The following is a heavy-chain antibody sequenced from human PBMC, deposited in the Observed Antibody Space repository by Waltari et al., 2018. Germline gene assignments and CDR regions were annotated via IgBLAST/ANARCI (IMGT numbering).Heavy chain of an antibody. D-gene: IGHD3-3*01. J-gene: IGHJ6*02. CDR3: ARGEYYDFWSGYYKNYYYYGMDV. CDR2: ISSNGGST. V-gene: IGHV3-64*01. Sequence: EVQLVESGGGLVQPGGSLRLSCAASGFTFSSYAMHWVRQAPGKGLDYVSAISSNGGSTYYANSVKGRFTISRDNSKNTLYLQMGSLRAEDMAVYYCARGEYYDFWSGYYKNYYYYGMDVWGQGTTVTVSS. CDR1: GFTFSSYA.